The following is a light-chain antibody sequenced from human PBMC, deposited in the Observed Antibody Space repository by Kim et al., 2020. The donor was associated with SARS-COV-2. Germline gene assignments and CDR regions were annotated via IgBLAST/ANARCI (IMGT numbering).Light chain of an antibody. J-gene: IGKJ1*01. CDR1: QDIANS. V-gene: IGKV1-27*01. CDR3: QKYNSAPWT. CDR2: GAA. Sequence: RATITCRASQDIANSLAWYQQKPGKVPQVLIYGAATLQSGVPSRFSGSGSGTEFTLTIGSLQTEDVATYYCQKYNSAPWTFGPGTKVDIK.